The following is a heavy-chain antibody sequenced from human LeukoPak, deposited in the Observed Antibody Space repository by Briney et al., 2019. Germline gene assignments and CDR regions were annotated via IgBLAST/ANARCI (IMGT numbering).Heavy chain of an antibody. CDR2: INTNTGNP. CDR3: AREGYSGYDVKDAFDI. J-gene: IGHJ3*02. V-gene: IGHV7-4-1*02. CDR1: GYTFTSYA. Sequence: ASVKVSCKASGYTFTSYAMNWVRQAPGQGLEWMGWINTNTGNPTYAQGFTGRFVFSLDTSVSTAYLQISSLKAEDTAVYYCAREGYSGYDVKDAFDIWGQGTMVTVSS. D-gene: IGHD5-12*01.